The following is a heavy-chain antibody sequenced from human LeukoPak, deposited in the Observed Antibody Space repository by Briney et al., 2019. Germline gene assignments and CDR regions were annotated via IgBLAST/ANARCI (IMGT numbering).Heavy chain of an antibody. CDR1: GYSFTSYW. D-gene: IGHD1-1*01. CDR3: ESSVFRCNWSDGSDAFDI. CDR2: FYPGDSDT. Sequence: GGSLKISWKGSGYSFTSYWIGWVRQMPGKGLEWRGIFYPGDSDTRYSPFFEGQVPLPDDKPISPAYPQWTTLKPSDTAPISDESSVFRCNWSDGSDAFDIWGQGTMVTVSS. J-gene: IGHJ3*02. V-gene: IGHV5-51*04.